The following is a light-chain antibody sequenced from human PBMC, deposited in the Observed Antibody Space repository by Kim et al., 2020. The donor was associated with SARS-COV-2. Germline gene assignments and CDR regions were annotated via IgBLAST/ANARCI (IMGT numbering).Light chain of an antibody. CDR3: QKYDGAPWT. J-gene: IGKJ1*01. CDR1: QFISHY. V-gene: IGKV1-27*01. Sequence: GDRVTITCRTSQFISHYLAWYQQKPGKVPQLLIYDASTLQPGVPSRFSGTASGTEFTLTINSLQPEDVATYYCQKYDGAPWTFGQGPKV. CDR2: DAS.